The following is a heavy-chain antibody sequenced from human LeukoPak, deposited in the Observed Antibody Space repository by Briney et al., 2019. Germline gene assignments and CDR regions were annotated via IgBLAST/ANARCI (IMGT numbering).Heavy chain of an antibody. CDR3: ARPRDYGGWFDP. CDR1: GASISNYF. D-gene: IGHD4-23*01. Sequence: SETLSLTCTVSGASISNYFWSWIRQPPGKGLDWIGYIYHSRTTGYNPSPTGRVTISVDTSKNQLSLTLSSVTAADTAVYYCARPRDYGGWFDPWGQGTLVTVSS. V-gene: IGHV4-59*01. J-gene: IGHJ5*02. CDR2: IYHSRTT.